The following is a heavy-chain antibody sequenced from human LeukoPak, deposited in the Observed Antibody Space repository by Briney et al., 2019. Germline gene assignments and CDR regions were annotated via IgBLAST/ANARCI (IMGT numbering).Heavy chain of an antibody. V-gene: IGHV1-2*02. CDR2: INPNSGGT. CDR1: AYTFTGYY. D-gene: IGHD2-2*01. CDR3: ARDRAGYCSSRSCSQGGFDF. Sequence: ASAKVSCKASAYTFTGYYMHWVRQAPGQGLEWMGWINPNSGGTNYAQKFQGRVTMTRDTSISTAYMELSRLTSDDTAVYYCARDRAGYCSSRSCSQGGFDFWGQGTMVTVSS. J-gene: IGHJ3*01.